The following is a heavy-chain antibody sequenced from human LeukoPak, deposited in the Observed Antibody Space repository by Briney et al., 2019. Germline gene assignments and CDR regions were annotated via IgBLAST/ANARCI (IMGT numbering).Heavy chain of an antibody. Sequence: GGSLRLSCAASGFTFSSFWMTWVRLAPGKGLEWVANIKYDGREKYYVDSVKGRFTISRDNSKNTLYLEMNSLSPDDTAVYYCARGVEPLAANTLAYWGQGTLVTVSS. CDR1: GFTFSSFW. CDR3: ARGVEPLAANTLAY. CDR2: IKYDGREK. D-gene: IGHD1-14*01. J-gene: IGHJ4*02. V-gene: IGHV3-7*03.